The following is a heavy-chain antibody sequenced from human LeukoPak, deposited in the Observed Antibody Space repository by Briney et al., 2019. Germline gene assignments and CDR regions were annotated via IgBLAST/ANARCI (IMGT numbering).Heavy chain of an antibody. J-gene: IGHJ3*02. CDR1: GYSFPIYW. V-gene: IGHV5-51*01. Sequence: KSGESLKISCKGSGYSFPIYWIAWVRQMPGKGLGWMGIIYPGDSNIRYSPSFQGQVTISADKSVTTAYLQWSSLKASDTAMYFCARLNGGANLLGDSLDIWGQGTMVTVSS. D-gene: IGHD4/OR15-4a*01. CDR2: IYPGDSNI. CDR3: ARLNGGANLLGDSLDI.